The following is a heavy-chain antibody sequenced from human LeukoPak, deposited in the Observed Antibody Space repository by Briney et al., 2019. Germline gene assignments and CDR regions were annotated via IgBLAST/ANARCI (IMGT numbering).Heavy chain of an antibody. V-gene: IGHV3-30*18. Sequence: GGSLRLSCAASGFTFSSYGMHWVRQAPGKGLEWVAIISYNGSKRYYADSVKGRFTISRDNSQNTLFLQMSSLRAEDTAVYYCANTVTIFGTDAFDLWGQGTVVTVSS. CDR2: ISYNGSKR. D-gene: IGHD4-17*01. J-gene: IGHJ3*01. CDR3: ANTVTIFGTDAFDL. CDR1: GFTFSSYG.